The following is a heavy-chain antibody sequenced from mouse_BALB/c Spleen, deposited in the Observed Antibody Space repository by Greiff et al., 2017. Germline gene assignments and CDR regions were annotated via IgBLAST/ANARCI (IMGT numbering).Heavy chain of an antibody. D-gene: IGHD1-1*01. Sequence: EVQRVESGGGLVKPGGSLKLSCAASGFTFSSYAMSWVRQTPEKRLEWVASISSGSSTIYYADTVKGRFTISRDNPKNTLFLQMTSLGSEDTAMYYCARPYYGSSPFAYWGQGTLVTVSA. CDR2: ISSGSSTI. V-gene: IGHV5-17*02. CDR3: ARPYYGSSPFAY. J-gene: IGHJ3*01. CDR1: GFTFSSYA.